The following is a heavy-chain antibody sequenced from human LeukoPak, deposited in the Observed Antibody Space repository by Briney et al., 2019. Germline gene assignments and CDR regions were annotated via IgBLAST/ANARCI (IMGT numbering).Heavy chain of an antibody. CDR2: IGKTSRDL. J-gene: IGHJ4*02. CDR3: VRGDNRDY. CDR1: GFSFSTST. V-gene: IGHV3-21*01. D-gene: IGHD1-14*01. Sequence: GGSLRLSCAASGFSFSTSTMNWVRQAPGKGLEWISSIGKTSRDLYYADSVRGRFTISRDNAKNSLFLLMNSLRVEDTSVYYCVRGDNRDYWGQGTLVTVSS.